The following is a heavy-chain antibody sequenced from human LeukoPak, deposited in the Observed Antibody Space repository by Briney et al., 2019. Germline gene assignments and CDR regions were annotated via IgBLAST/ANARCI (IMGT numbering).Heavy chain of an antibody. CDR3: ATQPMEQLIYFDY. Sequence: GGSLRLSCAASGFTFSSYSMNWVRQAPGKGLEWVSSISSSSYIYYADSVKGRFTISRDNAKNSLYLQMNSLRAEDTAVYYCATQPMEQLIYFDYWGQGTLVTVSS. D-gene: IGHD6-6*01. J-gene: IGHJ4*02. CDR2: ISSSSYI. CDR1: GFTFSSYS. V-gene: IGHV3-21*01.